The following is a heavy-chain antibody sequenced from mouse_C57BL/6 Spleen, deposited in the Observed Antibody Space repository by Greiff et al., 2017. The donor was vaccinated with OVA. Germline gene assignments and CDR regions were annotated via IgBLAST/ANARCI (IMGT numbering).Heavy chain of an antibody. CDR2: IDPSDSYT. D-gene: IGHD1-1*01. CDR3: ARLAYYGSSDWYFDV. V-gene: IGHV1-59*01. CDR1: GYTFTSYW. J-gene: IGHJ1*03. Sequence: QVHVKQPGAELVRPGTSVKLSCKASGYTFTSYWMHWVKQRPGQGLEWIGVIDPSDSYTNYNQKFKGKATLTVDTSSSTAYMQLSSLTSEDSAVYYCARLAYYGSSDWYFDVWGTGTTVTVSS.